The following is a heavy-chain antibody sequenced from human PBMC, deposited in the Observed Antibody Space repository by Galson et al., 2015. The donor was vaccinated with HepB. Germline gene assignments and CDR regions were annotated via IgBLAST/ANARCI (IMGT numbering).Heavy chain of an antibody. Sequence: QSGAEVKKPGESLRISCKGSGYSFTSYWISWVRQMPGKGLEWMGRIDPSDSYTNYSPSFQGHVTISADKSISTAYLQWSSLKASDTAMYYCARLAYGDYVRYGMDVWGQGTTVTVSS. CDR2: IDPSDSYT. CDR3: ARLAYGDYVRYGMDV. J-gene: IGHJ6*02. D-gene: IGHD4-17*01. V-gene: IGHV5-10-1*01. CDR1: GYSFTSYW.